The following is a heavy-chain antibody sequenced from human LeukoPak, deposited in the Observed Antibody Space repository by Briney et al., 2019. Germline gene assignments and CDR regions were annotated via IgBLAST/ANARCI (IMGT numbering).Heavy chain of an antibody. D-gene: IGHD3-10*01. V-gene: IGHV3-30-3*01. CDR3: ARGRFGELYDAFDI. CDR2: ISYDGSNK. Sequence: GRSLRLSCAASGFTFSSYAMHWVRQAPGKGLEWVAVISYDGSNKYYADSVKGRFTISRDNSKNTLYLQMNSLTAEDTAVYYCARGRFGELYDAFDIWGQGTMVTVSS. CDR1: GFTFSSYA. J-gene: IGHJ3*02.